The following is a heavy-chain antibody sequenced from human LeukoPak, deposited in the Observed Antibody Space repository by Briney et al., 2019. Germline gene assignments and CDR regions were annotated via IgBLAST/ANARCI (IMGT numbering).Heavy chain of an antibody. D-gene: IGHD4-11*01. CDR2: IRSKAYGGTT. V-gene: IGHV3-49*04. CDR1: GFTFSNAW. Sequence: PGGSLRLSCAASGFTFSNAWMSWVRQAPGKGLEWVGFIRSKAYGGTTEYAASVKGRFTISRDDSKSIAYLQMNSLKTEDTAVYYCTRDIYYSNYHWYFDLWGRGTLVTVSS. CDR3: TRDIYYSNYHWYFDL. J-gene: IGHJ2*01.